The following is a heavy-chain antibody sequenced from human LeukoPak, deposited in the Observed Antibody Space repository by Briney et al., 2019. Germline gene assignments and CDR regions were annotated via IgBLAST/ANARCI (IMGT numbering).Heavy chain of an antibody. J-gene: IGHJ5*02. CDR1: GYTFTSYY. D-gene: IGHD6-13*01. V-gene: IGHV1-46*01. Sequence: ASVKVSCKASGYTFTSYYMHWVRQAPGQGLEWMGIVNPYSGTTTYAQKFQGRVTMTRDTSTSTVYMELSRLRSEDTAVYYCVRDHTGGGSSWSDNWFDPWGQGTLVTVSS. CDR2: VNPYSGTT. CDR3: VRDHTGGGSSWSDNWFDP.